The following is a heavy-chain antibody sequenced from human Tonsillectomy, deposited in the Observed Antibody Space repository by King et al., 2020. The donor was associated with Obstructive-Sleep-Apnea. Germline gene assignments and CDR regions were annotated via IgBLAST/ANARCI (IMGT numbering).Heavy chain of an antibody. CDR2: SNGGNGNT. CDR3: ATGSRSDY. D-gene: IGHD2-15*01. J-gene: IGHJ4*02. CDR1: GYTFTSYA. Sequence: QLVQSGAEVKKPGSSVKVSCKASGYTFTSYAIHWVRQAPGQRLYGMGGSNGGNGNTKSSQNFQGRVTITRDTSATTAYMELSSLKSEDTAVYYCATGSRSDYWGQGTLVTVSS. V-gene: IGHV1-3*01.